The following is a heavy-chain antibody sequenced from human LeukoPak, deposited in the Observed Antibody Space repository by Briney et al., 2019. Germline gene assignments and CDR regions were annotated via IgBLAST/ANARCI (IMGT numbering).Heavy chain of an antibody. CDR1: GGSISSYY. CDR2: IYYSGST. J-gene: IGHJ4*02. D-gene: IGHD6-13*01. V-gene: IGHV4-59*08. CDR3: AIMAAADFGYYFDY. Sequence: PSETLSLTCTVSGGSISSYYWSWIRQPPGKGLEWIGYIYYSGSTNYNPSLKSRVTISVDTSKNQFSLKLSSVTAADTAVYYCAIMAAADFGYYFDYWGQGTLVTVSS.